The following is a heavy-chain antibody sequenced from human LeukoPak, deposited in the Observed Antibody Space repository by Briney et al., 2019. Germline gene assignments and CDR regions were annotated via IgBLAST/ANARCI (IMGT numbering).Heavy chain of an antibody. Sequence: SCAASGFTFSSYAISWVRQAPGQGLEWMGGIIPIFGTANYAQKFQGRVTITTDESTSTAYMELSSLRSEDTAVYYCARLNFFGTYYFDYWGQGTLVTVSS. D-gene: IGHD3-10*01. CDR3: ARLNFFGTYYFDY. CDR2: IIPIFGTA. V-gene: IGHV1-69*05. J-gene: IGHJ4*02. CDR1: GFTFSSYA.